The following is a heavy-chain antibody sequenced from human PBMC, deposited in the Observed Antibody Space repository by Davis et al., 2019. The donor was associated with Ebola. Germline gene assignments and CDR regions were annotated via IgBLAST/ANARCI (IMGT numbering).Heavy chain of an antibody. CDR1: GGSISSSSYY. CDR3: ARETYGDYGLYYHGMDV. J-gene: IGHJ6*02. CDR2: IYYSGST. Sequence: SETLSLTCTVSGGSISSSSYYWGWIRQPPGKGLEWIGSIYYSGSTYYNPSLKSRVTISVDTSKNQFYLKLSSVTAADTAVYYCARETYGDYGLYYHGMDVWGQGTTVTVSS. D-gene: IGHD4-17*01. V-gene: IGHV4-39*07.